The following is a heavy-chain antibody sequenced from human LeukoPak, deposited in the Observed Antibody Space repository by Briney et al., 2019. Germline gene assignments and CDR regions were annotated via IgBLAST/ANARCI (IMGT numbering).Heavy chain of an antibody. V-gene: IGHV3-48*01. Sequence: GGSLRLSCAASGFTFSTYSINWVRQAPGKGLEWVSYISGSSNTIYYADSVEGRFTISRDNAKSSLYLQMNSLRAEDTAVYYCARVLLERPGIDSFDMWGQGTMVTVSS. J-gene: IGHJ3*02. D-gene: IGHD1-1*01. CDR2: ISGSSNTI. CDR1: GFTFSTYS. CDR3: ARVLLERPGIDSFDM.